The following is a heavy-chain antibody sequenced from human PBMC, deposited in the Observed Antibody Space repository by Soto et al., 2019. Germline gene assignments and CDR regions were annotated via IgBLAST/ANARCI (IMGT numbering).Heavy chain of an antibody. J-gene: IGHJ6*02. V-gene: IGHV3-21*01. CDR1: GFTFSSYS. CDR3: ASWEYCTNGVCGRADGMDV. CDR2: ISSSSSYI. Sequence: GGSLRLSCAASGFTFSSYSMNWVRQAPGKGLEWVSSISSSSSYIYYADSVKGRFTISRDNAKNSLYLQMNSLRAEDTAVYYCASWEYCTNGVCGRADGMDVWGQGTTVTVSS. D-gene: IGHD2-8*01.